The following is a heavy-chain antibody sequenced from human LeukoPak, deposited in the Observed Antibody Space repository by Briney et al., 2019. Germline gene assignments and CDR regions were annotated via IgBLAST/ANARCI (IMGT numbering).Heavy chain of an antibody. J-gene: IGHJ3*02. CDR3: AREREPQWELRSDLDNAFDS. Sequence: SETLSLTCTVSGGSISSYYWSWIRQPPGKGLEWIGYIYYSGSTNYNPSLKSRVTISVDTSKNQFSLKLSSVTAADTAVYYCAREREPQWELRSDLDNAFDSWGQGTMVTASS. V-gene: IGHV4-59*01. CDR1: GGSISSYY. CDR2: IYYSGST. D-gene: IGHD1-26*01.